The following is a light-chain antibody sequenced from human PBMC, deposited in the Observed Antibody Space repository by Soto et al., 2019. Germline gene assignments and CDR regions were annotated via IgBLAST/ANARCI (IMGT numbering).Light chain of an antibody. J-gene: IGKJ1*01. CDR1: QSVSSN. CDR2: GAS. CDR3: HQRSNWWT. Sequence: EMVMTQSPATLSVSPGEGATLSCRASQSVSSNLAWYQHKPGQAPRILIYGASTRATGIPARFSGSGSGTEFTLTISSLEPEDSAVYYCHQRSNWWTFGQGTRVEIK. V-gene: IGKV3-15*01.